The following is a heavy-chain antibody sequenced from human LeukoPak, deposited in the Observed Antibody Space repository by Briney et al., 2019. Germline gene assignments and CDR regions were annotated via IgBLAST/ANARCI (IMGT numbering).Heavy chain of an antibody. Sequence: PSETLSLTCTVSGGSISSGGYYWSWIRQHPGQGLEWTGYIYYSGSTYYNPSLKSRVTISVDTSKNQFSLKLSSVTAADTAVYYCAAPLWFREGYYMDVWGKGTTVTVSS. CDR3: AAPLWFREGYYMDV. V-gene: IGHV4-31*03. D-gene: IGHD3-10*01. CDR1: GGSISSGGYY. J-gene: IGHJ6*03. CDR2: IYYSGST.